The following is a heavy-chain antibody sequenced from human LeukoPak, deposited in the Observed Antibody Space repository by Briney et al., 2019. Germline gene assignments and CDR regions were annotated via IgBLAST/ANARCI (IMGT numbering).Heavy chain of an antibody. D-gene: IGHD5-24*01. CDR3: ARDGLRGNNWFDP. V-gene: IGHV3-23*01. Sequence: GSLRLSCAASGFTFNSYAMSWVRQAPGKGLEWVSGISASGGSTYYADSVKGRFTISRDNSKNTLDLQMNSLRAADTAVYYCARDGLRGNNWFDPWGQGTLVTVSS. J-gene: IGHJ5*02. CDR1: GFTFNSYA. CDR2: ISASGGST.